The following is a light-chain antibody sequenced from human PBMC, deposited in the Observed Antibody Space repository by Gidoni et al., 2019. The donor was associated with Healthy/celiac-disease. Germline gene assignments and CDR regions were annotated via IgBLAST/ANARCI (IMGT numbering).Light chain of an antibody. CDR2: EVS. V-gene: IGLV2-14*01. J-gene: IGLJ2*01. CDR1: SSDVGGYNY. Sequence: QSALTQPASVSGSPGQSITISCTGTSSDVGGYNYVSWYQQHPVKAPKLMIYEVSNRPSGVSNRFSGSKSGNTASLTSSGLQAEDEAEYYCSSYTSSSSVVFGGGTKLTVL. CDR3: SSYTSSSSVV.